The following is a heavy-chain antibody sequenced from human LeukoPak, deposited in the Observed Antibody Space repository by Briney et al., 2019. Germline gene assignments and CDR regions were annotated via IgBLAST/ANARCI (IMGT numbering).Heavy chain of an antibody. V-gene: IGHV3-30*02. J-gene: IGHJ4*02. Sequence: GGSLRLSCAASGFTFSSYGMHWVRRAPGKGLEWVAVIRNDGTNKYYADSVKGRFTISRDNSKNTVHLQMNSLRAEDTAVYYCARDPSTGTFDYWGQGTLVTVSS. CDR3: ARDPSTGTFDY. D-gene: IGHD3-10*01. CDR1: GFTFSSYG. CDR2: IRNDGTNK.